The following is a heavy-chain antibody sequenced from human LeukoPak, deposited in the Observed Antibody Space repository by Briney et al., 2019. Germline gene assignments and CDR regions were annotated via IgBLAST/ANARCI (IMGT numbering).Heavy chain of an antibody. Sequence: GGSLRLSCAASGFTFSSYGMHWVRQAPGKGLEWVAFIRYDGSNKYYADSVKGRFTISRDNSKNTLYLQMNSLRAEDTGVYYCAKVPRSGYSGHDSPFDYWGQGTLVTVSS. J-gene: IGHJ4*02. CDR2: IRYDGSNK. CDR1: GFTFSSYG. CDR3: AKVPRSGYSGHDSPFDY. V-gene: IGHV3-30*02. D-gene: IGHD5-12*01.